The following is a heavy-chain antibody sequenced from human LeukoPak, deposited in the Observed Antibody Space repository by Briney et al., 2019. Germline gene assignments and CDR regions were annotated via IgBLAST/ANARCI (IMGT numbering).Heavy chain of an antibody. Sequence: GGSLRLSCAASGFTFSSKWMSWVRQAPGKGLEWVGNIKYDGSEKYYVDSVKGRFTISRDNAKNSLYLQMNSLRAEDTAVYYCARDEVAWVTSSSWSLDAFDIWGQGTMVTVSS. D-gene: IGHD6-13*01. V-gene: IGHV3-7*01. CDR1: GFTFSSKW. CDR2: IKYDGSEK. CDR3: ARDEVAWVTSSSWSLDAFDI. J-gene: IGHJ3*02.